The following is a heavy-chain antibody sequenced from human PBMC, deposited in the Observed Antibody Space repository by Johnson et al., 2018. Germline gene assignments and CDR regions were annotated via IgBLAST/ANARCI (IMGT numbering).Heavy chain of an antibody. J-gene: IGHJ4*02. CDR3: ARDRSTTWTSMTLFDH. V-gene: IGHV4-39*07. CDR2: MLHTETT. CDR1: GASISSSNYY. D-gene: IGHD2/OR15-2a*01. Sequence: QVQLQESGPGLVKPSETLSLTCTVSGASISSSNYYWGWVRQPPGKGLEWIGSMLHTETTHYHPSLKSRVPISIDTSKNQFSLRLSPVTAADPAVYFCARDRSTTWTSMTLFDHWGQGTLVTVSS.